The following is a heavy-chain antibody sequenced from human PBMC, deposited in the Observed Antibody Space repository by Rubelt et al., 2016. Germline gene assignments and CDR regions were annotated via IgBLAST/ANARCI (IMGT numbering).Heavy chain of an antibody. Sequence: QVQLVESGGGVVQPGRSLRLSCAASGFTFSSYTMHWVRHFPGKGLEWVAVITYDGRNKNYADSVKGRFTVSRDNPKNTVFLQMDSLRHEDTALYYCAIPPGGYDGSGTWGQGTLVTVSS. D-gene: IGHD3-22*01. CDR2: ITYDGRNK. CDR1: GFTFSSYT. CDR3: AIPPGGYDGSGT. V-gene: IGHV3-30*04. J-gene: IGHJ5*02.